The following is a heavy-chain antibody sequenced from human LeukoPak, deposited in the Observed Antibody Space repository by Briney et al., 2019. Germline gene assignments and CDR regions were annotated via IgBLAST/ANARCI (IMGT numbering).Heavy chain of an antibody. CDR1: GESLNSYY. Sequence: PSETLSLTRAVSGESLNSYYWSWVRQPPGEGLEWIGGIYESGTTEYNPSLKSRVTISMVPSKQQFSLSLSSVTAADPAVYYCARGAWATRLGSWGLGTPVIVSS. V-gene: IGHV4-34*01. CDR3: ARGAWATRLGS. D-gene: IGHD2-15*01. J-gene: IGHJ4*02. CDR2: IYESGTT.